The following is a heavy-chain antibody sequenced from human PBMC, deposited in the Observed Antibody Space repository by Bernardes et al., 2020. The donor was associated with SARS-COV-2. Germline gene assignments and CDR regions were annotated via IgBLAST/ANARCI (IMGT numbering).Heavy chain of an antibody. D-gene: IGHD3-16*01. J-gene: IGHJ5*02. CDR3: ARQRGVVVNNWFVP. CDR2: TYYGGST. V-gene: IGHV4-59*01. Sequence: TLSLTGSVSGGSFSSSYWSWIRQPQGKGLEWIAYTYYGGSTHYNPTLKSRVTISIDTSKNQFSLKLTSVTAAETAVYYCARQRGVVVNNWFVPWGQGTLVTVSP. CDR1: GGSFSSSY.